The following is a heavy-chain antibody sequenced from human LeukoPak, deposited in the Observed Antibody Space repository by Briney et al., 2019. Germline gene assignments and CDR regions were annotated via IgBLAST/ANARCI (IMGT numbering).Heavy chain of an antibody. J-gene: IGHJ4*02. Sequence: PSETLSLTCAVYGGSFSGYYWSWIRQPPGKVLEWIGEINHSGSTNYNPSLKSRVTISVDTSKNQFSLRLSSVTAADTAMYYCGRIDSSDSSGYYLNYWGQGNLVTVSS. CDR2: INHSGST. D-gene: IGHD3-22*01. V-gene: IGHV4-34*01. CDR1: GGSFSGYY. CDR3: GRIDSSDSSGYYLNY.